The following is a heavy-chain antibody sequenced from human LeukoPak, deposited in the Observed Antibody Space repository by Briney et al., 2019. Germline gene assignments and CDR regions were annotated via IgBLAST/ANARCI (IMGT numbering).Heavy chain of an antibody. CDR3: ARDMRRHGESGYGFDY. Sequence: SETPSLTCSVSNGSISSDYWSWIRQPPGKGLEWIGNVYYTEYTNHNPSFKSRVTISQDTSKNQFSLKLTSLTAADTAIYYCARDMRRHGESGYGFDYWGQGIRVTVSS. CDR1: NGSISSDY. D-gene: IGHD5-12*01. J-gene: IGHJ4*02. CDR2: VYYTEYT. V-gene: IGHV4-59*01.